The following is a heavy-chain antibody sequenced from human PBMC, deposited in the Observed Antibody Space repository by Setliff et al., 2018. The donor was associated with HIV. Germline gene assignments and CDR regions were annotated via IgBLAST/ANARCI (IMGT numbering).Heavy chain of an antibody. V-gene: IGHV3-23*01. J-gene: IGHJ4*02. D-gene: IGHD3-22*01. CDR1: GFTFRDYS. Sequence: PGGSLRLSCTASGFTFRDYSMNWVRQAPGKGLEWVSGISGSGGSTYYADSVKGRFTISRDNSKNKVYLQMNNLRAEDTAVYYCATDSSGYYLGGFDYWGQGTLVTVSS. CDR2: ISGSGGST. CDR3: ATDSSGYYLGGFDY.